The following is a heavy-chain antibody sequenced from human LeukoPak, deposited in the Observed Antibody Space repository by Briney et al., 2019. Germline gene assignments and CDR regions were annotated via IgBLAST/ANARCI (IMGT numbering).Heavy chain of an antibody. J-gene: IGHJ4*02. V-gene: IGHV3-74*01. CDR3: ARRAGAYSHPYDY. Sequence: PGGSLRPSCAASGFTFSDYWMHWVRQAPGKGLVGVSRINSDGRITNYADSVKGRFTISRDNAKNTLYLQMNSLRAEDTAVYYCARRAGAYSHPYDYWGQGTLVTVSS. D-gene: IGHD4/OR15-4a*01. CDR2: INSDGRIT. CDR1: GFTFSDYW.